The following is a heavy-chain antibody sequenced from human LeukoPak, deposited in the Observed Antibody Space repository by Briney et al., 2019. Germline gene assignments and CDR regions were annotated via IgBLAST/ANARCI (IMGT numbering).Heavy chain of an antibody. CDR3: ARDSAIVATIRRKQQLDLLDY. CDR2: ISSSGSTI. V-gene: IGHV3-11*04. Sequence: PGGSLRLSCAASGFTFSDYYMSWIRQAPGKGLEWVSYISSSGSTIYYADSVKGRFTISRDNAKNSLYLQMNSLRAEDTAVYYCARDSAIVATIRRKQQLDLLDYWGQGTLVTVSS. CDR1: GFTFSDYY. D-gene: IGHD5-12*01. J-gene: IGHJ4*02.